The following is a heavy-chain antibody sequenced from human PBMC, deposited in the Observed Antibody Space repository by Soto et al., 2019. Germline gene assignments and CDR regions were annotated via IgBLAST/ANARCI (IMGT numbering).Heavy chain of an antibody. Sequence: EVQLVESGGGLVQPGGSLRLSCAASGFTFSSYAMHWVRQAPGKGLEYVSAISSNGGSTYYANSVKGRFTISRDNSKXXXXXXXXXXXXXXXXXXXXXXXXXXXXXXXAGILDDWGQGTLVTVSS. CDR3: XXXXXXXXXXXAGILDD. CDR2: ISSNGGST. V-gene: IGHV3-64*01. J-gene: IGHJ4*02. CDR1: GFTFSSYA.